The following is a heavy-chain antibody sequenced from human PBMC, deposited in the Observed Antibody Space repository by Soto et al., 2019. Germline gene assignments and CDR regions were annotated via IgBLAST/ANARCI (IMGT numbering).Heavy chain of an antibody. V-gene: IGHV4-34*01. CDR2: INHSGST. D-gene: IGHD3-16*02. J-gene: IGHJ3*01. CDR3: ARDSGGLRLGESSLYGEKDSFDV. Sequence: SETLSLTCAVYGGSFSGHYWSWIRQPPGKGLEWIGEINHSGSTKFNPSLKSRVTLSIDTSKDQFSLRLSSVTAADTAVYYCARDSGGLRLGESSLYGEKDSFDVWDQGTLVT. CDR1: GGSFSGHY.